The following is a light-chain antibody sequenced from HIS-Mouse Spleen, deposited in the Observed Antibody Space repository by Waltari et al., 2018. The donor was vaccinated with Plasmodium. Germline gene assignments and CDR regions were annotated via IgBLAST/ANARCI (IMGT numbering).Light chain of an antibody. CDR2: AAS. V-gene: IGKV1-8*01. CDR3: QQYYSYLLT. CDR1: PGISSY. J-gene: IGKJ4*01. Sequence: AIRMTQSPSSFSASTGNRVTLTCRASPGISSYLAWYQQKPGKAPKLLIYAASNLQSGVPSRFSGSGSGTDFTLTISCLQSEDFATYYCQQYYSYLLTFGGGTKVEIK.